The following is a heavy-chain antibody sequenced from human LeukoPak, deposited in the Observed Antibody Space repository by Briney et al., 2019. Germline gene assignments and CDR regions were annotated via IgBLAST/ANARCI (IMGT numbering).Heavy chain of an antibody. CDR3: ARRYCSGSVCYHYYYYMDV. D-gene: IGHD2-8*02. CDR1: GGSISSSSYY. Sequence: SETLSLTCTVSGGSISSSSYYWGWIRQPPGKGLEWIGSIYYSGSTYYNPSLKSRVTISVDTSKNQFSLKLISVTAADTAVYYCARRYCSGSVCYHYYYYMDVWGEGTTVTVSS. V-gene: IGHV4-39*01. J-gene: IGHJ6*03. CDR2: IYYSGST.